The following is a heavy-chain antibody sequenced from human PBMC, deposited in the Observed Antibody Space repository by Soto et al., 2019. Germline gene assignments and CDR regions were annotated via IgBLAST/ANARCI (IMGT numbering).Heavy chain of an antibody. CDR3: ARGIQEGFDP. Sequence: QVSLQESGPGLVKPSQTLSLSCTVSGDSITDGDYYWRWIRQPPGKDLEWIAYIYYNGIIHYNPSLKSRVTISLDPSKNQFSLTMTSVTDADTDVYSCARGIQEGFDPWGQGTLGTVS. J-gene: IGHJ5*02. CDR1: GDSITDGDYY. CDR2: IYYNGII. D-gene: IGHD5-18*01. V-gene: IGHV4-30-4*01.